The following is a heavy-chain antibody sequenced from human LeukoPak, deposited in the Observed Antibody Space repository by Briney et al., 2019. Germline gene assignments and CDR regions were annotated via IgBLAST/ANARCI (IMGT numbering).Heavy chain of an antibody. CDR3: VACSSASCYGDRFDP. CDR1: GFTFGSYA. D-gene: IGHD2-2*01. V-gene: IGHV3-23*01. CDR2: ISADGST. Sequence: GGSLRLSCAASGFTFGSYAMTWVRQAPGKGLEWVSSISADGSTYYAVSVTGRFTISRDNSKDTLFLQMNSLRAEDTALYYCVACSSASCYGDRFDPWGQGALVTVSS. J-gene: IGHJ5*02.